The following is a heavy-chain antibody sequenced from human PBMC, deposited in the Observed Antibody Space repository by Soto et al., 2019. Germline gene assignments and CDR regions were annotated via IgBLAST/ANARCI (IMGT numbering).Heavy chain of an antibody. Sequence: GGSLRLSCAASGFTFSSYAMHWVRQAPGKGLEWVAVISYDGSNKYYADSVKGRFTISRDNSKNTLYLQMNSLRAEDTAVYYCARDETYCSSTSCYTYYYYGMDVWGQGTTVTVSS. CDR2: ISYDGSNK. D-gene: IGHD2-2*02. V-gene: IGHV3-30-3*01. J-gene: IGHJ6*02. CDR3: ARDETYCSSTSCYTYYYYGMDV. CDR1: GFTFSSYA.